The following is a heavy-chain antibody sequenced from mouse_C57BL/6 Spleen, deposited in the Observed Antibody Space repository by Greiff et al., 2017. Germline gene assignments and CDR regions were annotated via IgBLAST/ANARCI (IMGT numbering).Heavy chain of an antibody. CDR2: IRSKSNNYAT. J-gene: IGHJ1*03. CDR1: GFSFNTYA. CDR3: VRQGLSSNYDWYCDV. V-gene: IGHV10-1*01. D-gene: IGHD2-5*01. Sequence: EVQGVESGGGLVQPKGSLKLSCAASGFSFNTYAMNWVRQAPGKGLEWVARIRSKSNNYATYYADSVKDRFTISRDDSESMLYLQMNNLKTEDTAMYYCVRQGLSSNYDWYCDVWGTGPRSPSPQ.